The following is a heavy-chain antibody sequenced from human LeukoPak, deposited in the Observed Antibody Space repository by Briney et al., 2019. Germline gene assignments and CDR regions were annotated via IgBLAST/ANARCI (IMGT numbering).Heavy chain of an antibody. CDR2: ISSSSSCI. V-gene: IGHV3-21*01. CDR1: GFTFSSYS. J-gene: IGHJ5*02. Sequence: KPGGSLRLSCAASGFTFSSYSMNWVRQAPGEGLEWVSSISSSSSCIYYADSVKGRFTISRDNAKNSLYLQMNSLRAEDTAVYYCARDLNWNYVPWGQGTLVTVSS. D-gene: IGHD1-7*01. CDR3: ARDLNWNYVP.